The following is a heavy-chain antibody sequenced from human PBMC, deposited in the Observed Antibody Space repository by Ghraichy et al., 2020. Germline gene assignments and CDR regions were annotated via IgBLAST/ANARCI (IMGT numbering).Heavy chain of an antibody. Sequence: SETLSLTCAVYGGSFSGYYWSWIRQPPGKGLEWIGEINHSGSTNYNPSLKSRVTISVDTSKNQFSLKLSSVTAADTAVYYCAIMTTVVTGHFDYWGQGTLVTVSS. J-gene: IGHJ4*02. CDR3: AIMTTVVTGHFDY. V-gene: IGHV4-34*01. D-gene: IGHD4-23*01. CDR1: GGSFSGYY. CDR2: INHSGST.